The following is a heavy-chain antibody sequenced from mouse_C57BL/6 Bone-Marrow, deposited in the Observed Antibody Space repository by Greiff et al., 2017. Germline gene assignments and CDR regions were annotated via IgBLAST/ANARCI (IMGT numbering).Heavy chain of an antibody. V-gene: IGHV1-81*01. CDR3: ARYLYYCGSGYYYAMDY. D-gene: IGHD1-1*01. CDR1: GYTFTSYG. J-gene: IGHJ4*01. Sequence: VQLQQSGAELVRPGASVKLSCKASGYTFTSYGISWVKQRPGQGLEWIGEIYPRSGNTYYNEKFKGKATLTADKSSSTAYMELSSLTSEDSAVFFCARYLYYCGSGYYYAMDYWGQGTSVTVSS. CDR2: IYPRSGNT.